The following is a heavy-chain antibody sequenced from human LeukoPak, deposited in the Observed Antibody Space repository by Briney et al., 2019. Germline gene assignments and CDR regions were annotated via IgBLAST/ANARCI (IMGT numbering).Heavy chain of an antibody. CDR3: AKEGPPVEIQNWFDP. J-gene: IGHJ5*02. CDR2: ISYDGSNK. V-gene: IGHV3-30*18. Sequence: GGSLRLSCAASGFTFSSYGMHWVRQAPGKGLEWVAVISYDGSNKYYADSVKGRFTISRDNSKNTLYLQMNSLRAEDTAVYYCAKEGPPVEIQNWFDPWGQGTLVTVSS. D-gene: IGHD5-24*01. CDR1: GFTFSSYG.